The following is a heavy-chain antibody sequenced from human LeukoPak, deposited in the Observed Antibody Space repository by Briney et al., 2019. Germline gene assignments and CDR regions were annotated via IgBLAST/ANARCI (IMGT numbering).Heavy chain of an antibody. CDR1: GGSTSSYY. CDR2: IYYSGST. Sequence: SETLSLTCTVSGGSTSSYYWSWLRQPPGKGLEWIGYIYYSGSTNYNPSLKRRVTISVNTSKNQLSLKLSSVTAADTAVYYCARGYFDWLPDYWGQGTLVTASS. CDR3: ARGYFDWLPDY. V-gene: IGHV4-59*01. J-gene: IGHJ4*02. D-gene: IGHD3-9*01.